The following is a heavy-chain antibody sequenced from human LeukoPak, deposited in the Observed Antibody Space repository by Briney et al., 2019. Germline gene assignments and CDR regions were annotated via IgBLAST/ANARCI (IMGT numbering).Heavy chain of an antibody. CDR1: GGSLSGYY. Sequence: PSDTLSLTCAVYGGSLSGYYSSWVRQPPGRGLECIGEINHSGSTNYNPPLKSRVTISVDTSKNQFSLKLSSVTAADTAVYYCARGSYSNFFDYWGQGTLVTVSS. D-gene: IGHD4-11*01. V-gene: IGHV4-34*01. CDR3: ARGSYSNFFDY. J-gene: IGHJ4*02. CDR2: INHSGST.